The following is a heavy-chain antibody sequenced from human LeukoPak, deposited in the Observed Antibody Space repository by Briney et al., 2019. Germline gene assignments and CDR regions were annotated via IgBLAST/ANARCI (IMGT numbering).Heavy chain of an antibody. CDR3: AGITMIVGGAFDI. CDR2: IIPIFGTA. CDR1: GGTFSSYA. D-gene: IGHD3-22*01. Sequence: ASVKVSCKASGGTFSSYAISWVRQAPGQGLEWMGGIIPIFGTANYAQKFQGRVTITADDSTSTAYMELSSLRSEDTAVYYCAGITMIVGGAFDIWGQGTMVTVSS. J-gene: IGHJ3*02. V-gene: IGHV1-69*13.